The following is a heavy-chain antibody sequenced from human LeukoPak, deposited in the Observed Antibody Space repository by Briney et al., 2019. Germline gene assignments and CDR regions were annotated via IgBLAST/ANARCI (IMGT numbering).Heavy chain of an antibody. Sequence: GGSLRLSCAASGLSLKTYNMNWVRQAPGKGLEWVSSMTSSRYIYYADSVKGRFTISRDDANNLVFLQMHSLRAEDTAIYYCTRDQFFDYDNDDAFDVWGQGTKVIVSS. CDR2: MTSSRYI. D-gene: IGHD3-22*01. CDR3: TRDQFFDYDNDDAFDV. CDR1: GLSLKTYN. J-gene: IGHJ3*01. V-gene: IGHV3-21*04.